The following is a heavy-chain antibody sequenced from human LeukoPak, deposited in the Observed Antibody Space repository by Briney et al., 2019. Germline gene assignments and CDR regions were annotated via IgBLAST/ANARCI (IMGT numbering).Heavy chain of an antibody. CDR1: GFTFSSYE. J-gene: IGHJ4*02. V-gene: IGHV3-48*03. CDR2: ISSSGSTI. Sequence: GGSLRLSCAASGFTFSSYEMNWVRQAPGKGLEWVSYISSSGSTIYYADSVKGRFTISRDNANNSLYLQMNSLRAEDTAVYYCARGANILTGYPYYFDYWGQGTLVTVSS. D-gene: IGHD3-9*01. CDR3: ARGANILTGYPYYFDY.